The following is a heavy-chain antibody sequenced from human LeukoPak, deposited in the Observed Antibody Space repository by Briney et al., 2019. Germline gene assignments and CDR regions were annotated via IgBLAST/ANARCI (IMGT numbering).Heavy chain of an antibody. CDR1: GGSISGTN. V-gene: IGHV3-23*01. J-gene: IGHJ4*02. CDR3: VKDSSVPYGITE. CDR2: ISPSDGNT. D-gene: IGHD4-17*01. Sequence: ETLSLTCGVSGGSISGTNWWSWVRQAPGKGLEWVSAISPSDGNTFYADSVKGRFTISRDNSKNTLSLQMNSLRAEDTALYYCVKDSSVPYGITEWGQGTLVTVSS.